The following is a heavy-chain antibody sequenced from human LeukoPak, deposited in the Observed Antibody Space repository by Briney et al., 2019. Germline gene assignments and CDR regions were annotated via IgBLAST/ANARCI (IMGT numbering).Heavy chain of an antibody. D-gene: IGHD3-22*01. CDR2: IIPIFGTA. V-gene: IGHV1-69*05. J-gene: IGHJ4*02. Sequence: SVKVSCKASGGTFSSYAISWVRQAPGQGLEWMGGIIPIFGTANYAQKFQGRVTITTDESTSTAYMELSSLRSEDTAVYYFAAAVYYYDSSGYYGGFDYWGQGTLVTVSS. CDR3: AAAVYYYDSSGYYGGFDY. CDR1: GGTFSSYA.